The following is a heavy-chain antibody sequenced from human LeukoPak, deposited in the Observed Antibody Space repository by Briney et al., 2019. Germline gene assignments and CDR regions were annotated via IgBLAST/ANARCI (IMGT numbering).Heavy chain of an antibody. CDR2: IRYDGSNK. D-gene: IGHD3-10*01. V-gene: IGHV3-30*02. Sequence: GGSLRLSCAASGFTFSSYGMHWVRQAPGKGLEWVAFIRYDGSNKYYADSVKGRFTISRDNSKNTLYLQMNSLRAEDTAVYYCAKDQDYYGSGSYYIAPDYWGQGNPGHRLL. J-gene: IGHJ4*02. CDR3: AKDQDYYGSGSYYIAPDY. CDR1: GFTFSSYG.